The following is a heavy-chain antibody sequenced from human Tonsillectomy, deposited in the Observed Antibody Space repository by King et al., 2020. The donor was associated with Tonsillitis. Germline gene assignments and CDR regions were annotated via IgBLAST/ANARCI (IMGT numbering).Heavy chain of an antibody. V-gene: IGHV3-30*18. CDR3: AKGRLYSDFWGGSYWFDP. CDR2: ISYGGYNK. D-gene: IGHD3-3*01. CDR1: GFTFSSYD. Sequence: QLVQSGGGVVQPGRSLRLSCAASGFTFSSYDMYWVRQAPGKGPEWVALISYGGYNKDYADSVRGRFTVSRDNSKNTLYLQMNSLRGEDTAVYYCAKGRLYSDFWGGSYWFDPWGRGTLVTVSS. J-gene: IGHJ5*02.